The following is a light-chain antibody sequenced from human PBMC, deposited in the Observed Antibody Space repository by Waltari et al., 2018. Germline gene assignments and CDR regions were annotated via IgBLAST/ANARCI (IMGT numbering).Light chain of an antibody. CDR2: WAS. CDR1: QRVLNSSNNTNY. Sequence: DIVMTQSPDSLAVSLGERATLNCKSSQRVLNSSNNTNYLPWYQQKPGQPPKLLIYWASTRESGVPDRFRGRGSGTDFTLTISSLQADDVAVYYCQQYYSTPWTFGQGTKVEIK. V-gene: IGKV4-1*01. J-gene: IGKJ1*01. CDR3: QQYYSTPWT.